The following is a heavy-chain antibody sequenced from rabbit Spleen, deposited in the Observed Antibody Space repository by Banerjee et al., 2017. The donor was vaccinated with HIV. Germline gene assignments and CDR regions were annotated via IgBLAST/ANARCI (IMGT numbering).Heavy chain of an antibody. CDR2: IAGSSSDFT. CDR1: GFSFSSSDY. D-gene: IGHD8-1*01. V-gene: IGHV1S40*01. J-gene: IGHJ6*01. CDR3: ARDTGSSFSSYGMDL. Sequence: QSLKESGGDLVKPGASLTLTCTASGFSFSSSDYMCWARQAPGKGLEWISCIAGSSSDFTYSATWAKGRFTCSKTSSTTVTLQMTSLTVADTATYFCARDTGSSFSSYGMDLWGPGTLVTVS.